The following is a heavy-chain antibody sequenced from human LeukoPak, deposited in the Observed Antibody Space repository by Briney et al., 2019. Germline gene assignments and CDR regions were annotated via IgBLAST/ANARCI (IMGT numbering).Heavy chain of an antibody. Sequence: PSETLSLTCAVYGGSFSGYYWSWIRQPPGKGLEWIGEINHSGSTNYNPSLKSRVTISVDTSKNQFSLKLSSVAAADTAVYYCARQAYGDPGIRYWGQGTLVTVSS. J-gene: IGHJ4*02. CDR2: INHSGST. CDR3: ARQAYGDPGIRY. V-gene: IGHV4-34*01. D-gene: IGHD4-17*01. CDR1: GGSFSGYY.